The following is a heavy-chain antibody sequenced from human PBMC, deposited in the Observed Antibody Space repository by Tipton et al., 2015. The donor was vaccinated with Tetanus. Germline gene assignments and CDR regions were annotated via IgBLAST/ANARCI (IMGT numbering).Heavy chain of an antibody. CDR1: GFTFSSYA. CDR3: AREPGYDILTGYYGDF. J-gene: IGHJ4*02. Sequence: SLGLSCAASGFTFSSYAMHWVRQAPGKGLEWVAVISYDGSNKHYADSVKGRFTISRDNSKNTLYLQMNSLRAEDTAVYYCAREPGYDILTGYYGDFWGQGTLVTVSS. D-gene: IGHD3-9*01. CDR2: ISYDGSNK. V-gene: IGHV3-30-3*01.